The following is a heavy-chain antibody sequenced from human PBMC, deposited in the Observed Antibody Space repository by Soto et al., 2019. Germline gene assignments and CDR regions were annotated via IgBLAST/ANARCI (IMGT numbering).Heavy chain of an antibody. CDR1: GGSISSSSYY. CDR2: IYYSGST. Sequence: SETLSLTCTVSGGSISSSSYYWGWIRQPPGKGLEWIGSIYYSGSTYYNPSLKSRVTISVDTSKNQFSLKLSSVTAADTAVYYCARHWDTDYGGNSGNDAFDIWGQGTMVTVS. D-gene: IGHD4-17*01. J-gene: IGHJ3*02. CDR3: ARHWDTDYGGNSGNDAFDI. V-gene: IGHV4-39*01.